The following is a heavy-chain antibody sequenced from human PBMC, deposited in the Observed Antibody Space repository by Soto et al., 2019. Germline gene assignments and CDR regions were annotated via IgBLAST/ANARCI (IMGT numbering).Heavy chain of an antibody. CDR1: GDSVSSNSAV. V-gene: IGHV6-1*01. J-gene: IGHJ4*02. CDR3: ERGAYGSGKGHFDY. CDR2: TYYRSKWYN. D-gene: IGHD3-10*01. Sequence: SQTLSLTCAISGDSVSSNSAVWNWIRQSPSRGLEWLGRTYYRSKWYNDYTVSVKSRITINPDTSKNQFSLQLNSVTPEDTAVNSCERGAYGSGKGHFDYGGQETLVTVSS.